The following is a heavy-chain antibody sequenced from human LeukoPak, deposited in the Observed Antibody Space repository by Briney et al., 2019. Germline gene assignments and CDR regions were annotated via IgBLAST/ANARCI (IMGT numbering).Heavy chain of an antibody. Sequence: ASVKVSCKASGYTFTSYYIHWVRQAPGQGLEWMGIINPIGGTTDYAQNFQGRVTLTRDTSTSTVYMELSSLRSDDTAVYYCARQQGLQNLNFDYWGQGTLVTVSS. CDR2: INPIGGTT. CDR3: ARQQGLQNLNFDY. V-gene: IGHV1-46*01. CDR1: GYTFTSYY. D-gene: IGHD4-11*01. J-gene: IGHJ4*02.